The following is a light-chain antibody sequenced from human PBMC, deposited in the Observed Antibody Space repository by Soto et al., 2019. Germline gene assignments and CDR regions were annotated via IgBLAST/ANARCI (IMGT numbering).Light chain of an antibody. CDR3: HSYDSSLSGSV. CDR1: SSNIGAGYD. V-gene: IGLV1-40*01. CDR2: RNN. Sequence: QSVLTRPPSVSGAPGQRVTISCTGSSSNIGAGYDVHWYQQLPGTAPKLLIYRNNNRPSGVPDRFSGSKSGTSASLAITGLQAEDEADYYCHSYDSSLSGSVFGEGTTLTVL. J-gene: IGLJ3*02.